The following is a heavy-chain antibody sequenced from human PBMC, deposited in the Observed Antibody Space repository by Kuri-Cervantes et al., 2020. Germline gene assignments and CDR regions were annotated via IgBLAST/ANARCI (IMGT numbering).Heavy chain of an antibody. D-gene: IGHD3-22*01. CDR2: IYHSGST. V-gene: IGHV4-59*12. Sequence: SETLSLTCTVSGGSISTYYWSWIRQPPGKGLEWVGYIYHSGSTNHNPSLKSRVTITVDTYKNQFSLRLSSVTAADTAVYYCARDRSSGYYNYYYGMDVWGQGTTVTVSS. CDR3: ARDRSSGYYNYYYGMDV. CDR1: GGSISTYY. J-gene: IGHJ6*02.